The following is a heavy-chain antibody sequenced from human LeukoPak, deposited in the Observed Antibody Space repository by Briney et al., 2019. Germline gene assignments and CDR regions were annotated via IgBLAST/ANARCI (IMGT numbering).Heavy chain of an antibody. CDR1: GFTFSSYA. V-gene: IGHV3-30*04. J-gene: IGHJ4*02. D-gene: IGHD3-10*01. CDR2: ISYDGSNK. CDR3: AKDGYGSGSYYKTYYFDY. Sequence: GRSLRLSCAASGFTFSSYAMHWVRQAPGKGLEWVAVISYDGSNKYYADSVKGRFTISRDNSKNTLYLQMNSLRAEDTAVYYCAKDGYGSGSYYKTYYFDYWGQGTLVTVSS.